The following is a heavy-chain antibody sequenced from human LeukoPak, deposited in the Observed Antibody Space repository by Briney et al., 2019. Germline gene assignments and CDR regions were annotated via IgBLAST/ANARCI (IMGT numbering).Heavy chain of an antibody. J-gene: IGHJ4*02. V-gene: IGHV1-46*01. CDR3: ARLRYCGVSPRCAIRVDFDY. CDR2: INPSGGST. CDR1: GYTFTSYY. Sequence: ASVKVSCKASGYTFTSYYMHWVRQAPGQGLEWMGIINPSGGSTRYAQKFQGRVTMTRDTSTSTVYMELSSLRSEDTAVYYCARLRYCGVSPRCAIRVDFDYWGQGTLVTVSS. D-gene: IGHD2-21*01.